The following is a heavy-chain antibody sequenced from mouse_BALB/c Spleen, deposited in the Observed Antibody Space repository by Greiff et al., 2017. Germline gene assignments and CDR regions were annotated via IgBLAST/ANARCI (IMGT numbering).Heavy chain of an antibody. V-gene: IGHV5-17*02. CDR1: GFTFSSFG. J-gene: IGHJ2*01. CDR3: ARSYYFDY. Sequence: VESGGGLVQPGGSRKLSCAASGFTFSSFGMHWVRQAPEKGLEWVAYISSGSSTIYYADTVKGRFTISRDNPKNTLFLQMTSLRSEDTAMYYCARSYYFDYWGQGTTLTVSS. CDR2: ISSGSSTI.